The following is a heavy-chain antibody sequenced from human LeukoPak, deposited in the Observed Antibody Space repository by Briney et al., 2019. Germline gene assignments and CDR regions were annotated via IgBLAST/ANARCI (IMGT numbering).Heavy chain of an antibody. CDR3: AREPMVRGVKGGFDY. V-gene: IGHV3-21*01. CDR2: ISSSSSYI. CDR1: GFAFSSYS. J-gene: IGHJ4*02. D-gene: IGHD3-10*01. Sequence: GGSLRLSCAASGFAFSSYSMNWVRQAPGKGLEWVSSISSSSSYIYYAASVKGRFTISRDNAKNSLYLQMNSLRAEDTAVYYCAREPMVRGVKGGFDYWGQGTLDTVSS.